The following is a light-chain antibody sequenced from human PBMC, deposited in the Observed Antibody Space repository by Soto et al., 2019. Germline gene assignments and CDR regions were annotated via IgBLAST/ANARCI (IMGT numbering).Light chain of an antibody. CDR2: AAS. Sequence: DIQMTQSPSSLYASVGDRVTITCRASQSISSYLNWNQQNPGKAPKLLIYAASNFQSGVPSRFSGNRSGTDFTLAITRLQPEHFSSYDCQHRYRTPMYTFGKRTKLEIK. J-gene: IGKJ2*01. V-gene: IGKV1-39*01. CDR1: QSISSY. CDR3: QHRYRTPMYT.